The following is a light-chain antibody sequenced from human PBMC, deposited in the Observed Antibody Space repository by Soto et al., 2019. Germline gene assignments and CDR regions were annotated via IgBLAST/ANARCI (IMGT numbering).Light chain of an antibody. CDR3: QTWGTGIVV. CDR1: SGYSSYA. V-gene: IGLV4-69*01. Sequence: QSVLTQSPSASASLGASVKLTCTLSSGYSSYAIAWHQQQTEKGPRYLMKLNSDGSHNKGDGIPDRISGSSSGAERYLTISSLQSEDEADYYCQTWGTGIVVFGAGTKLTVL. J-gene: IGLJ3*02. CDR2: LNSDGSH.